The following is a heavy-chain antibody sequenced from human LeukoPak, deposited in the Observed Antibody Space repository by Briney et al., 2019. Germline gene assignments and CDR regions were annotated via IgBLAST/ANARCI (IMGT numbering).Heavy chain of an antibody. D-gene: IGHD1-1*01. J-gene: IGHJ2*01. CDR3: ARVYFNDWYFDL. V-gene: IGHV3-33*01. CDR1: GFTFSSYG. Sequence: PGGSLRLSCAASGFTFSSYGMHWVRQAPGKGLEWVAVIWYDGSNKYYADSVKGRFTISRDNSKNTLYLHMNSLRAEDTAVYYCARVYFNDWYFDLWGRGTLVTVSS. CDR2: IWYDGSNK.